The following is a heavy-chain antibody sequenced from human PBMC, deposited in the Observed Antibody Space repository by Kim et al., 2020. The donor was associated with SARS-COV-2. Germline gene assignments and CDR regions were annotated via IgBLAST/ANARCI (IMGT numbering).Heavy chain of an antibody. Sequence: SYSPSFQGQVTISAAKSISTAYLQWSSLKASDTAMYYCARLPEAVSFLDYWGQGTLVTVSS. CDR3: ARLPEAVSFLDY. V-gene: IGHV5-51*01. J-gene: IGHJ4*02. D-gene: IGHD6-19*01.